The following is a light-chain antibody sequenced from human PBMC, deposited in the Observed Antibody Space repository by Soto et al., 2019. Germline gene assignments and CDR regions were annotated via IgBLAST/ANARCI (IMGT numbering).Light chain of an antibody. CDR1: QSVSRY. CDR2: DAS. V-gene: IGKV3-11*01. CDR3: QKRSDWPST. J-gene: IGKJ4*01. Sequence: EIVLTQSPATLSLSPGERATLSCRASQSVSRYLAWYQQKPGQAPRLLIYDASNRATGIPARFSGSGSGTDFTLTISSLEPEDFAVYYCQKRSDWPSTFGVGTKVQIK.